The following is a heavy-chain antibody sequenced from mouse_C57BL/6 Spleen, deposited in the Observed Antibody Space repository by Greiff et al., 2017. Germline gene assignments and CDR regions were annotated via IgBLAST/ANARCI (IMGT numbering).Heavy chain of an antibody. D-gene: IGHD3-2*02. J-gene: IGHJ4*01. Sequence: VQRVESGPGLVAPSQSLSITCTVSGFSLTSYGVDWVRQSPGKGLEWLGVIWGVGSTNYNSALKSRLSISKDNSKSQVFLKMNSLQTDDKAMYYCARADSSGYVSYAMDYWGQGTSVTVSS. V-gene: IGHV2-6*01. CDR1: GFSLTSYG. CDR3: ARADSSGYVSYAMDY. CDR2: IWGVGST.